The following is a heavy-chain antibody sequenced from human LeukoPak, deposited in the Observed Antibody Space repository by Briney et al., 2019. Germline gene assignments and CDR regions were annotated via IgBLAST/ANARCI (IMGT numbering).Heavy chain of an antibody. Sequence: ASVKVSCKASGYTFTSYGISWVRQAPGQGLEWIGWISAYNVNTNYAQKLQGRVTMTTDTSTSTAYMELRSLRSDDTAVYYCARDHQLLTTGKTLWPLVYWGQGTLVTVSS. J-gene: IGHJ4*02. V-gene: IGHV1-18*01. D-gene: IGHD1-1*01. CDR2: ISAYNVNT. CDR3: ARDHQLLTTGKTLWPLVY. CDR1: GYTFTSYG.